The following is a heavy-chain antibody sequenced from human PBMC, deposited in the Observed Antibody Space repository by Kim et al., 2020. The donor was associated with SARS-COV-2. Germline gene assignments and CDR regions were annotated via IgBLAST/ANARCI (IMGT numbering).Heavy chain of an antibody. D-gene: IGHD5-12*01. Sequence: GGSLRLSCAASGFTVSSNYMSWVRQAPGKGPEWVSVIYSGGSTYYADSVKGRFTISRDNSKNTLYLQMNSLRAEDTAVYYCARAKLKWRPSVYYFDYWGQGTLVTVSS. CDR3: ARAKLKWRPSVYYFDY. J-gene: IGHJ4*02. V-gene: IGHV3-66*01. CDR1: GFTVSSNY. CDR2: IYSGGST.